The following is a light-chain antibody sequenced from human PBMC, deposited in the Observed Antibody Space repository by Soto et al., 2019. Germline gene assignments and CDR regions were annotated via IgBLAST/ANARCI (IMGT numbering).Light chain of an antibody. CDR2: GSS. CDR3: QQYDDFPRT. J-gene: IGKJ1*01. Sequence: DIQMTQSPSSLSASVGDRVTITCQASQDISNYLNWYQQKPGKAPKLLIYGSSNLRAGVPSRFSGGGSWTDFTFTLSSLQPEDNATYYCQQYDDFPRTFGQGTKVEMK. CDR1: QDISNY. V-gene: IGKV1-33*01.